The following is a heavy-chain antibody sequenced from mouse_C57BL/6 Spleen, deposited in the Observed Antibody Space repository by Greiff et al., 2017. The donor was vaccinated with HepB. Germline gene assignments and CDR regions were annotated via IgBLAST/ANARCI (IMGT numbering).Heavy chain of an antibody. CDR1: GFTFSNYW. V-gene: IGHV6-3*01. CDR2: IRLKSDNYAS. J-gene: IGHJ2*01. CDR3: TGYEGDYDGYYFDY. D-gene: IGHD2-4*01. Sequence: EVKLEESGGGLVQPGGSMKLSCVASGFTFSNYWMNWVRQSPEKGLEWVAQIRLKSDNYASHYAESVKGRFTISRDDSKSSVYLQMNNLRAEDTGIYYCTGYEGDYDGYYFDYWGQGTTLTVSS.